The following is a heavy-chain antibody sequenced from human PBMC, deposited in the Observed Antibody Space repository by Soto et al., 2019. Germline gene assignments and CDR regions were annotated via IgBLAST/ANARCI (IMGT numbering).Heavy chain of an antibody. CDR3: ARFTYDAILAGYYSYNWFDP. CDR1: GSTFSSYA. D-gene: IGHD3-9*01. CDR2: IIPIFGTA. J-gene: IGHJ5*02. V-gene: IGHV1-69*01. Sequence: QVQLVQSGAEVKKPGSSVKVSCKASGSTFSSYAISWVRQAPGQGLEWMGGIIPIFGTANYAQKFQGRVTITADESTSTAYMELSSLRSEDTAVYYCARFTYDAILAGYYSYNWFDPWGEGTLVTVSS.